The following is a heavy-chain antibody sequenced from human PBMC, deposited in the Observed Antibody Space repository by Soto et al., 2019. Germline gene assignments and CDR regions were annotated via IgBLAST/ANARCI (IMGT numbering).Heavy chain of an antibody. V-gene: IGHV5-51*01. CDR2: IYPGDSDT. CDR3: ARHLSVSRVAASLI. CDR1: GYSFTTYW. J-gene: IGHJ3*02. Sequence: PGESLKISCSGSGYSFTTYWIGWVRQMPGKGLEWMGIIYPGDSDTRYSPSFQGQVNISADKSISTAYLQWSSLKASDTAMYYCARHLSVSRVAASLIWGQGTMVTVSS. D-gene: IGHD6-13*01.